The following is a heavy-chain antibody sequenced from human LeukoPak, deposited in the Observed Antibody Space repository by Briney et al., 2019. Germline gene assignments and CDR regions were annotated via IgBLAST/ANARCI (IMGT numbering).Heavy chain of an antibody. Sequence: GRSLRLSCAASGFTFSSYGMHWVRQAPGKGLEWVAVIWYDGSNKYYADSVKGRFTISRDNSKNTLYLQMNSLRAEDTAVYYCAREHVCSSTSCSYYYYYGMDVGGKGTTVTVSS. CDR2: IWYDGSNK. CDR3: AREHVCSSTSCSYYYYYGMDV. D-gene: IGHD2-2*01. V-gene: IGHV3-33*01. J-gene: IGHJ6*04. CDR1: GFTFSSYG.